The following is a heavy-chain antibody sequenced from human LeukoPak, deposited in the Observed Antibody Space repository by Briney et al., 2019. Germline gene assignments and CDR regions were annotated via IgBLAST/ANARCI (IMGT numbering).Heavy chain of an antibody. Sequence: GGSLRLSCAASGFTLSSYSMNWVRQAPGKGLEWVSSISSSSSYIYYADSVKGRFTISRDNAKNSLYLQMNSLRAEDTAVYYCARDEGDLGWGSHTYSGMDVWGQGPTATVPS. CDR1: GFTLSSYS. V-gene: IGHV3-21*01. J-gene: IGHJ6*02. CDR3: ARDEGDLGWGSHTYSGMDV. CDR2: ISSSSSYI. D-gene: IGHD3-16*01.